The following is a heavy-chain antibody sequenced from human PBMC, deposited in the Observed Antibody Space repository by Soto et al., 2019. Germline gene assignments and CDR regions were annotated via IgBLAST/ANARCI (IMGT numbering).Heavy chain of an antibody. CDR1: GGFISRGGSY. D-gene: IGHD2-2*01. CDR3: ARCRDAFGFDS. CDR2: IHYRGST. V-gene: IGHV4-31*03. Sequence: QVQLQESGPGLVEPSQTLSLTCSVSGGFISRGGSYWSWIRQFPGKGLEWIGYIHYRGSTYYNPSLKSRGSISVDMSKNQLSLNLTSVTAADTAVYYCARCRDAFGFDSWGQGTLVTVSS. J-gene: IGHJ4*02.